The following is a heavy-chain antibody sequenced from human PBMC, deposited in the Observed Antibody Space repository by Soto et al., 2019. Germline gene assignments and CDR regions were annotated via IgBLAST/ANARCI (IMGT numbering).Heavy chain of an antibody. J-gene: IGHJ5*02. CDR1: GFTFDDYG. D-gene: IGHD5-18*01. V-gene: IGHV3-20*01. Sequence: GGSLRLSCAASGFTFDDYGMSWVRQAPGKGLEWVSGINWNGGSTGYADSVKGRFTISRDNAKNSLYLQMNSLRAEDTALYHCARDWAGGYSYGYWFDPWGQGTLVTVSS. CDR3: ARDWAGGYSYGYWFDP. CDR2: INWNGGST.